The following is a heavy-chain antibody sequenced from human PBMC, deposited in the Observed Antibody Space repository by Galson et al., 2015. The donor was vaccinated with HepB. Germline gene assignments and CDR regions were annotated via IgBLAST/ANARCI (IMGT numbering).Heavy chain of an antibody. CDR2: ISYDGRNK. Sequence: SLRLSCAASGFTFSHYGMHWVRQTPGKGLEWVAFISYDGRNKFYSDSVKGRLTISRDNSKNTVYLQVNSLRPEDTAVYYSAKDLGIIYSSSSPGYFDSWGQGTLVTVSS. J-gene: IGHJ4*02. D-gene: IGHD6-6*01. V-gene: IGHV3-30*18. CDR1: GFTFSHYG. CDR3: AKDLGIIYSSSSPGYFDS.